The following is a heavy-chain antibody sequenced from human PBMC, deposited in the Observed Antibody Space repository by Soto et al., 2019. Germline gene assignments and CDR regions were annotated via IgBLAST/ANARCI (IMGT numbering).Heavy chain of an antibody. D-gene: IGHD2-2*01. CDR2: IYYTGLT. CDR1: NASITPYY. Sequence: PSETLSLTCTVSNASITPYYWSWIRQPPGKGLESLGYIYYTGLTTSNPSLRGRLSISIDTAKNQFSLKLSSVTSADTAIYYCARTARVPDFWGPGILVTVSS. J-gene: IGHJ4*02. V-gene: IGHV4-59*01. CDR3: ARTARVPDF.